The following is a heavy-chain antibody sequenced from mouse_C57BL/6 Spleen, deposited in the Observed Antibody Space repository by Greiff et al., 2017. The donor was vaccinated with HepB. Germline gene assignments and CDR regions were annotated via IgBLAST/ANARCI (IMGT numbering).Heavy chain of an antibody. Sequence: QVQLQQSGAELVRPGASVKLSCKASGYTFTDYYINWVKQRPGQGLEWIARIYPGSGNTYYNEKFKGKATLTAEKSSSTAYMQLSSLTSEDYAVYFCARSSYYGSSSFDYWGQGTTLTVSS. CDR2: IYPGSGNT. V-gene: IGHV1-76*01. J-gene: IGHJ2*01. CDR3: ARSSYYGSSSFDY. CDR1: GYTFTDYY. D-gene: IGHD1-1*01.